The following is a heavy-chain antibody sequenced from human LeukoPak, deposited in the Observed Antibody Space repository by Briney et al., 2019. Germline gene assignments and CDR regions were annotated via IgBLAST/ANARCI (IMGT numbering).Heavy chain of an antibody. CDR2: IYYSGST. D-gene: IGHD1-26*01. V-gene: IGHV4-59*01. CDR1: GGSISSYY. J-gene: IGHJ4*02. Sequence: KASETLSLTCTVSGGSISSYYWSWIRQPPGKGLVWIGYIYYSGSTNYNPSLKSRVTISVDTSKNHFSLKLSSVTAADTAVYYCASGGSGSFDFWGQGTLVTVSS. CDR3: ASGGSGSFDF.